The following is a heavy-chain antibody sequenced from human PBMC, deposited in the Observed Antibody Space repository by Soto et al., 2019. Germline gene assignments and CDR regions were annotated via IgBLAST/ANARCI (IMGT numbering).Heavy chain of an antibody. Sequence: QVQLVQSGAEVKKPGASVKVSCKASGYTFTSYGISWVRQAPGQGLEWMGWISAYNGNTNYAQKLQGRVTMTTDTSKSTDYMELRSLRYADTAVYCCARALGSGSYYVDYWGQGTLVTVSS. V-gene: IGHV1-18*01. CDR2: ISAYNGNT. D-gene: IGHD3-10*02. CDR1: GYTFTSYG. CDR3: ARALGSGSYYVDY. J-gene: IGHJ4*02.